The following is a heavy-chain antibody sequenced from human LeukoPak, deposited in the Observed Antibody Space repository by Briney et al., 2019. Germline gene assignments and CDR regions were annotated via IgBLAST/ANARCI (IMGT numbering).Heavy chain of an antibody. V-gene: IGHV3-23*01. Sequence: GALRLSCAASGFTFSSYAMSWVRQAPGKGLEWVSSISGSGGTTYYADSVKGRFTISRDNSKNMLYLQMNSLRADDTAVYYCAKEPIAVAGNNLFDPWGQGTLVTVSS. CDR3: AKEPIAVAGNNLFDP. D-gene: IGHD6-19*01. J-gene: IGHJ5*02. CDR1: GFTFSSYA. CDR2: ISGSGGTT.